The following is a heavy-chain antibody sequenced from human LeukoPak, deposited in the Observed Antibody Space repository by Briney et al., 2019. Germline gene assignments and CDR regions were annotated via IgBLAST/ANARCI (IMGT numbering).Heavy chain of an antibody. CDR3: ARGVIAVAGHNWFDP. Sequence: GASVKVSCKASGGTFSSYAISWVRQAPGQGLEWMGGIIPIFGTANYAQKFQGRVTITADESTSIAYMELSSLRSEDTAVYYCARGVIAVAGHNWFDPWGQGTLVTVSS. CDR1: GGTFSSYA. V-gene: IGHV1-69*01. J-gene: IGHJ5*02. D-gene: IGHD6-19*01. CDR2: IIPIFGTA.